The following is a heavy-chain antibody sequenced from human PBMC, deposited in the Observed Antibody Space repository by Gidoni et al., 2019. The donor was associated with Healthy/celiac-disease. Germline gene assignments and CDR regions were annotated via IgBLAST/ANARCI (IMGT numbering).Heavy chain of an antibody. Sequence: EVQLVESGGGLIQPGGSLRLSCAASGFTVSSNYMSWVRQAPGKGLEWVSVIYSGGSTYYADSVKGRFTISRDNSKNTLYLQMNSLRAEDTAVYYCAREEIGRVINGRGYFQHWGQGTLVTVSS. CDR1: GFTVSSNY. CDR2: IYSGGST. J-gene: IGHJ1*01. V-gene: IGHV3-53*01. D-gene: IGHD3-22*01. CDR3: AREEIGRVINGRGYFQH.